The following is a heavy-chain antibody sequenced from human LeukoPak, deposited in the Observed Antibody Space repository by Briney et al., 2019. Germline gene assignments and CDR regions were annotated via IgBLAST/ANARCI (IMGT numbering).Heavy chain of an antibody. J-gene: IGHJ3*02. CDR2: VIPILGIA. Sequence: ASVKVSCKASGGTFSSYTISWVRQAPGQGLEWMGRVIPILGIANYAQKFQGRVTITADKSTSTAYMELSSLRSEDTAVYYCARDSRYGDLDAFDIWGQGTIVTVSS. D-gene: IGHD4-17*01. CDR1: GGTFSSYT. CDR3: ARDSRYGDLDAFDI. V-gene: IGHV1-69*04.